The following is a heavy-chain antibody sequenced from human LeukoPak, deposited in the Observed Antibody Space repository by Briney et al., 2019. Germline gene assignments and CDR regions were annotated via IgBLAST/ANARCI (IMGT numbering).Heavy chain of an antibody. J-gene: IGHJ4*02. V-gene: IGHV4-39*01. CDR2: IYYSGST. Sequence: SETLSLTRTVSGGSISSSSYYWGWIRQPPGKGLEWIGSIYYSGSTYYNPSLKSRVTISVDTSKNQFSLKLSSVTAADTAVYYCAIQNRGYSGYASHGNFDYWGQGTLVTVSS. CDR3: AIQNRGYSGYASHGNFDY. CDR1: GGSISSSSYY. D-gene: IGHD5-12*01.